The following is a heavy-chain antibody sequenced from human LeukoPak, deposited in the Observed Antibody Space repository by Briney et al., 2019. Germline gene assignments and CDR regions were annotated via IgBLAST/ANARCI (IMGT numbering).Heavy chain of an antibody. J-gene: IGHJ3*02. D-gene: IGHD3-22*01. CDR1: GYTFTSYD. Sequence: GASVKVSCKASGYTFTSYDINWVRQATGQGLEWMGGIIPIFGTANYAQKFQGRVTITADESTSTAYMELSSLRSEDTAVYYCAVIQDSGYDAFDIWGQGTMVTVSS. CDR3: AVIQDSGYDAFDI. V-gene: IGHV1-69*13. CDR2: IIPIFGTA.